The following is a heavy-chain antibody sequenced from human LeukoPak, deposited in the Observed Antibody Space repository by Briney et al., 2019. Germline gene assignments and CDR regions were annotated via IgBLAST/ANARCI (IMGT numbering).Heavy chain of an antibody. Sequence: PGRSLRLSCAASGFTFSSYGMHWVRQAPGKGLEWVAVISYDGSNKYYADSVKGRFTISRDNSKNTLYLQMNTLRAEDTAVYYCAKSARMVRGMIDYWGQGTLVTVSS. CDR2: ISYDGSNK. J-gene: IGHJ4*02. CDR3: AKSARMVRGMIDY. D-gene: IGHD3-10*01. V-gene: IGHV3-30*18. CDR1: GFTFSSYG.